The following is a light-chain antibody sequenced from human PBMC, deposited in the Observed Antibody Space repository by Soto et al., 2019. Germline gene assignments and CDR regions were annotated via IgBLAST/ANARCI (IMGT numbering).Light chain of an antibody. J-gene: IGKJ1*01. CDR1: QSIGGF. V-gene: IGKV1-39*01. Sequence: DIQMTQSPSSLSVSVGDRVTITCRASQSIGGFLNWYQQKLGKAPKLLIYAASSLQSGVPSRFSGSGSGTDFTLTISSLQPEDFATYYCQQGYSNPWTFGQGTKVDIK. CDR2: AAS. CDR3: QQGYSNPWT.